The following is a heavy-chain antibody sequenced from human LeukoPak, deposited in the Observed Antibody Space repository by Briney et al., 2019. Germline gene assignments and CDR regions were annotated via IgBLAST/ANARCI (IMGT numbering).Heavy chain of an antibody. D-gene: IGHD3-16*01. CDR3: AREGAVGVSYYYYYGMDV. J-gene: IGHJ6*02. Sequence: PSETLSLTCTVSGGSISSSSYYWGWIRQPPGKGLEWIGSIYYSGSTYYNPSLKSRVTISVDTSKNQFSLKLSSVTAADTAVYYCAREGAVGVSYYYYYGMDVWGQGTTVTVSS. CDR1: GGSISSSSYY. V-gene: IGHV4-39*01. CDR2: IYYSGST.